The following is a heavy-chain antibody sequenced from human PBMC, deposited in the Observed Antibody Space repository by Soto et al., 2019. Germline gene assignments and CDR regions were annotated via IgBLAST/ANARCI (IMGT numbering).Heavy chain of an antibody. Sequence: QVQLQESGPGLVKPSQTLSLTCTVSGGSISSSDYYWSWIRQPPGKGLEWLGYIYYTWSTHYNPSHKRLVTISIEASKNNFLLKLSSVTATDTAVYYCAIEQGSSPDSFAVWGQGTLVTVSS. V-gene: IGHV4-30-4*01. J-gene: IGHJ3*01. CDR2: IYYTWST. D-gene: IGHD2-2*01. CDR3: AIEQGSSPDSFAV. CDR1: GGSISSSDYY.